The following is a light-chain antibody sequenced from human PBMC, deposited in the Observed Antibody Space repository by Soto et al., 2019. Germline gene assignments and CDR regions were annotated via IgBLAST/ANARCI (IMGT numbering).Light chain of an antibody. CDR1: QGISRS. J-gene: IGKJ5*01. CDR2: AAS. Sequence: DIQMTQSPSSVSASVGDRVTITCQASQGISRSLAWYQQKPGKAPKLLIYAASNLQSGVPSRFSGSGFGTDFTLTISSLQPEDFAVYYCLQSDTFPSTFGHGTRLEIK. CDR3: LQSDTFPST. V-gene: IGKV1D-12*01.